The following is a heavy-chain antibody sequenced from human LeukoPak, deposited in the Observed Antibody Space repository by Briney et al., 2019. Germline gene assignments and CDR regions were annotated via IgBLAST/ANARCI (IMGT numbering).Heavy chain of an antibody. D-gene: IGHD2-15*01. J-gene: IGHJ1*01. CDR1: GFTFSSYE. V-gene: IGHV3-48*03. CDR2: ISSSGSTI. Sequence: GGSLRLSCAASGFTFSSYEMNWVRQAPGKGLEWVSYISSSGSTIYYADSVKGRFTISRDSSKNTLYLQMNSLRADDTAVYYCARIVNAEYFQHWGQGTLVTVSS. CDR3: ARIVNAEYFQH.